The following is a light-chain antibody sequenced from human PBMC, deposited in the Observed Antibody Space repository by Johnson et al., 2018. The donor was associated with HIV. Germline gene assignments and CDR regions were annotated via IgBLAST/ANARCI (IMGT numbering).Light chain of an antibody. CDR3: GKWDSSLSAGGFV. Sequence: QSVLTQSPSVSAAPGQKVTISCSGSSSNIGNNYVSWYQQLPGTAPKLLIYENNKQPSGIPDRFSGSKSGTSATLGITGLQTGDEADYYCGKWDSSLSAGGFVFGTGTKVTVL. CDR1: SSNIGNNY. CDR2: ENN. J-gene: IGLJ1*01. V-gene: IGLV1-51*02.